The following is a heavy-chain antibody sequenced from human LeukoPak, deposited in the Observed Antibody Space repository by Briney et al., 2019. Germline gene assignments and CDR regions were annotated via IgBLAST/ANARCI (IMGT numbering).Heavy chain of an antibody. Sequence: ASVKVSCKASGYTFTGYYMHWVRQAPGQGLEWMGWINPNSGDTNYAQKFQGRVTMTRDTSISTAYMELSRLRSDDTAVYYCARRSRIAARPFDYWGQGTLVTVSS. CDR3: ARRSRIAARPFDY. V-gene: IGHV1-2*02. D-gene: IGHD6-6*01. CDR1: GYTFTGYY. CDR2: INPNSGDT. J-gene: IGHJ4*02.